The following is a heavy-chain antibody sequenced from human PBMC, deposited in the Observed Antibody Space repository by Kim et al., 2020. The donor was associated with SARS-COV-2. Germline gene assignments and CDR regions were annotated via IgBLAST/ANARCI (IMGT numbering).Heavy chain of an antibody. V-gene: IGHV4-34*01. CDR1: GGSFSGYQ. CDR3: ARGRAGVVPAPVLGLGPYYEYFIVDV. CDR2: INHSGTI. J-gene: IGHJ6*02. D-gene: IGHD3-16*01. Sequence: SETLSLTCAVYGGSFSGYQWSWIRQPPGKGLEWIGEINHSGTINHNPSLKSRVTISIDTSKNQFSLKLTSVTAADTGFNYCARGRAGVVPAPVLGLGPYYEYFIVDVWGHGTTVTVSS.